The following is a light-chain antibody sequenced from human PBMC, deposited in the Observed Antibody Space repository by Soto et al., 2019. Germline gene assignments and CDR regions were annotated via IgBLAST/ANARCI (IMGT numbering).Light chain of an antibody. Sequence: DIQMTQSPCSLSASVGDRVTITCQASQDMSKYLNWYQQKPGKAPKLLIYDASNLETGVPSRFSGSGSGTDFTFTISSLQPEDIATYYCQQYDNLPLTFGGGTKVEIK. CDR1: QDMSKY. J-gene: IGKJ4*01. CDR2: DAS. CDR3: QQYDNLPLT. V-gene: IGKV1-33*01.